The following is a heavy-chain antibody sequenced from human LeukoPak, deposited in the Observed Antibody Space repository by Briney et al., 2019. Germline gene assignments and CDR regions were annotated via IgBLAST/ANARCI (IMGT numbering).Heavy chain of an antibody. CDR2: IYYSGST. CDR3: ARLAYYYGSGSYYSGPDY. J-gene: IGHJ4*02. Sequence: SVTLSLTCTVSGGSISSSSYYWGWIRQPPGKGLEWIGSIYYSGSTYYNPSLKSRVTISVDTSKNQFSLKLSSVTAVDTAVYYCARLAYYYGSGSYYSGPDYWGQGTLVTVSS. D-gene: IGHD3-10*01. CDR1: GGSISSSSYY. V-gene: IGHV4-39*01.